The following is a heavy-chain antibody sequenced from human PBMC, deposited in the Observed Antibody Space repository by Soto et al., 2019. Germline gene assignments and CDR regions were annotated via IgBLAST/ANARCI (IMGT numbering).Heavy chain of an antibody. D-gene: IGHD6-19*01. Sequence: GGSLRLSCAASGFTVSSNCMSWVRQAPGKGLEWVSVIYSGGSTYYADSVKGRFTISRHNSKNTLYLQMNSLRAEDTAVYYCARGAVAGHDAFDIWGQGTMVTVSS. J-gene: IGHJ3*02. CDR2: IYSGGST. CDR3: ARGAVAGHDAFDI. CDR1: GFTVSSNC. V-gene: IGHV3-53*04.